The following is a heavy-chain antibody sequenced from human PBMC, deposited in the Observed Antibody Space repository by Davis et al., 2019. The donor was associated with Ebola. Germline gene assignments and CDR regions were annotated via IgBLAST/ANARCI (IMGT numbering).Heavy chain of an antibody. D-gene: IGHD3-22*01. CDR3: AKDYYYDSSGEGMDY. Sequence: PGGSLRLSCAASGFTFSSYAMSWVRQAPGKGLEWVSAISGSGGSTYYADSVKGRFTISRDNSKNTLYLQMNSLRAEDTAVYYCAKDYYYDSSGEGMDYWGQGTLVTVSS. V-gene: IGHV3-23*01. J-gene: IGHJ4*02. CDR2: ISGSGGST. CDR1: GFTFSSYA.